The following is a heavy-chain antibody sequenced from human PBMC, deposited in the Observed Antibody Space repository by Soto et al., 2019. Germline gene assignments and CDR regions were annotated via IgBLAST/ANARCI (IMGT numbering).Heavy chain of an antibody. D-gene: IGHD6-13*01. CDR2: ISDGGNNK. V-gene: IGHV3-30*18. CDR1: GFTFSTYG. J-gene: IGHJ4*02. Sequence: PGGSLRLSCGASGFTFSTYGMHWVRQAPGKGLEWVAVISDGGNNKYYADSVKGRFIISRDNSKNTLYLQMNSLGAEDTAVYYCAKDVSVAAADYYFDYWGQGTLVTVSS. CDR3: AKDVSVAAADYYFDY.